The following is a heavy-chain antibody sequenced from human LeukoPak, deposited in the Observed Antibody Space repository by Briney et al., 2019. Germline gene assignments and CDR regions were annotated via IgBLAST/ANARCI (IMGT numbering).Heavy chain of an antibody. D-gene: IGHD1-26*01. J-gene: IGHJ5*02. CDR1: GYSFTNYW. CDR3: ARQMVGSYPYNWFDP. Sequence: GESLKISCKASGYSFTNYWIGWVRQMPGKGLELMGIIYSGNSDIRYSPSFQGQVTIPVDKSITTAYLQWSSLKASDTAMYYCARQMVGSYPYNWFDPWGQGTLVTVSS. CDR2: IYSGNSDI. V-gene: IGHV5-51*01.